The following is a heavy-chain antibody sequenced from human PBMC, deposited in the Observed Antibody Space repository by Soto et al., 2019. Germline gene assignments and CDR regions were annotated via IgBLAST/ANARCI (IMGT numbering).Heavy chain of an antibody. D-gene: IGHD6-19*01. CDR3: ARDPGRAVVGRGTSFEH. J-gene: IGHJ4*02. Sequence: QMQLVQSGAEVKKPGSSVKVSCKASGDTFRNYAFTWVRQAPGQGLEWMGTIIPLFSTRYAQKFQGRVTMTADESTSTVYMDLSSLKSDDTAVYYCARDPGRAVVGRGTSFEHWGQGTLVTVSS. V-gene: IGHV1-69*18. CDR2: IIPLFST. CDR1: GDTFRNYA.